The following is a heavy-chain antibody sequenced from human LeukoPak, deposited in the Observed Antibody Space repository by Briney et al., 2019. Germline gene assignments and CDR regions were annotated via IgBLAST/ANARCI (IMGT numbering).Heavy chain of an antibody. CDR2: INHSGST. D-gene: IGHD2-21*02. V-gene: IGHV4-34*01. J-gene: IGHJ4*02. CDR3: ARGGFYCGGDCYVDY. Sequence: SGTLSLTCAVDGGSFSGFYWTWIRQTPGKGLEWIGEINHSGSTNYNPSLKSRVTISVDTSKNQFSLRLSSVTAADTAVYYCARGGFYCGGDCYVDYWGQGTLVTVSS. CDR1: GGSFSGFY.